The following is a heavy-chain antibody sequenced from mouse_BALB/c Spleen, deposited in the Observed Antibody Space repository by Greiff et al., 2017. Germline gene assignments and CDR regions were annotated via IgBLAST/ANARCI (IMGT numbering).Heavy chain of an antibody. Sequence: EVKLVESGGGLVKPGGSLKLSCAASGFTFSDYYIYWVRQTPEKRLEWVATISDGGSYTYYPDSVKGRFTISSDNAKNNLYLQMSSLKSEDTAMYYCASWGGAWFAYWGQGTLVTVSA. CDR3: ASWGGAWFAY. D-gene: IGHD4-1*01. J-gene: IGHJ3*01. V-gene: IGHV5-4*02. CDR2: ISDGGSYT. CDR1: GFTFSDYY.